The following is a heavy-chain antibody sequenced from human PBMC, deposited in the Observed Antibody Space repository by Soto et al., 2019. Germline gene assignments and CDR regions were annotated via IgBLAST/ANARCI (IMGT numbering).Heavy chain of an antibody. D-gene: IGHD3-3*01. CDR2: IYWDDDK. Sequence: GPTLVNPTQTLTLTCTFSGLSLSTTGVGVAWIRQPPGKALEWLAIIYWDDDKRYSPSLKSRLTITKDTSKNQVVLTMTHMDPVDTATYYCAHGLEFYYFDYWGQGTLVTVSS. J-gene: IGHJ4*02. V-gene: IGHV2-5*02. CDR3: AHGLEFYYFDY. CDR1: GLSLSTTGVG.